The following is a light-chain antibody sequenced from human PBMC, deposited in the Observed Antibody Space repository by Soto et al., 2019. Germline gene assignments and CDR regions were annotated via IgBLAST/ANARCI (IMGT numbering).Light chain of an antibody. CDR1: QSVNADY. Sequence: EIVLTQSPGTLSLSPGERATLSCRASQSVNADYLAWYQQRPGQAPRLLIYVAAYRAPGIPDRFSGSGSGTDFPLAIDRLEPEDSAVYYCQQYGGSPTFGQGTKLEIK. V-gene: IGKV3-20*01. CDR3: QQYGGSPT. CDR2: VAA. J-gene: IGKJ1*01.